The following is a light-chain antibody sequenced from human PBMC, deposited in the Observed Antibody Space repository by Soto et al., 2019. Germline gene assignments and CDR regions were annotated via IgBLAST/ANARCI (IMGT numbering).Light chain of an antibody. CDR3: QHYNSYSEA. J-gene: IGKJ1*01. CDR1: QSISSY. Sequence: DVQMTQSPSSLSASVGDRVTITCRASQSISSYLNWYQQKPGKAPKLLIYKASTLKSGVPSRFSGSGSGTEFTLTISSLQPDDSATYYCQHYNSYSEAFGQGTKVDIK. V-gene: IGKV1-5*03. CDR2: KAS.